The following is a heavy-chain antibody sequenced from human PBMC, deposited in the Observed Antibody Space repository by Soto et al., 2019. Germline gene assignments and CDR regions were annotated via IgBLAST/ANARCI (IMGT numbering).Heavy chain of an antibody. V-gene: IGHV1-2*04. Sequence: ASVKVSCKASGYTFTGYYMHWVRQAPGQGLEWMGWINPNSGGTNYAQKFQGWVTMTRDTSISTAYMELSRLRSDDTAVYYCARGNVTIVVVPAGSVGPRNAFDIWRQGTMITVSS. J-gene: IGHJ3*02. D-gene: IGHD2-2*01. CDR3: ARGNVTIVVVPAGSVGPRNAFDI. CDR2: INPNSGGT. CDR1: GYTFTGYY.